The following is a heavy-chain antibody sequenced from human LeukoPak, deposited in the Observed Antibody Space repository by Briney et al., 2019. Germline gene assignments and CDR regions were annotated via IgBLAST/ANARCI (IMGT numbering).Heavy chain of an antibody. CDR2: IKQDGSEK. CDR1: GFTFSSYW. D-gene: IGHD3-22*01. Sequence: GGSLRLSCAASGFTFSSYWMTWVRQAPGKGLEWVANIKQDGSEKYYVDSVKGRFTISRDNAKNSLYLQLNSLRAEDTAVYFCARDLRTYYPRHFDSWGQGTLVTVSS. J-gene: IGHJ4*02. V-gene: IGHV3-7*04. CDR3: ARDLRTYYPRHFDS.